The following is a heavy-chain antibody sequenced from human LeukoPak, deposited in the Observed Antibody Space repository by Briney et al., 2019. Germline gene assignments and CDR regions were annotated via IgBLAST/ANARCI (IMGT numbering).Heavy chain of an antibody. CDR1: GGTFSSYA. CDR2: IIPILGIA. J-gene: IGHJ4*02. V-gene: IGHV1-69*04. CDR3: ARTLHDSSGYRNDDFDY. D-gene: IGHD3-22*01. Sequence: SVKVSCKASGGTFSSYAISWVRQAPGQGLEWMGRIIPILGIANYAQKFQGRVTITADKSTSTAYMELSSLRSEDTAVYYCARTLHDSSGYRNDDFDYWGQGTLVTVSS.